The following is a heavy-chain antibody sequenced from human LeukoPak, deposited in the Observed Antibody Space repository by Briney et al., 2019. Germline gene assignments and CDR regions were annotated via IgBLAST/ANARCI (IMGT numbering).Heavy chain of an antibody. CDR3: ARGSNWGDY. V-gene: IGHV4-59*12. CDR2: FSNSGTT. Sequence: PSETLSLTCTVSGGSISSDYWSWIRQPPGKGLEWIGYFSNSGTTNQNPSLKSRVTMSVDTSKNQFSLKLSSVTAADTAVYYCARGSNWGDYWGQGTLVTVSS. J-gene: IGHJ4*02. CDR1: GGSISSDY. D-gene: IGHD7-27*01.